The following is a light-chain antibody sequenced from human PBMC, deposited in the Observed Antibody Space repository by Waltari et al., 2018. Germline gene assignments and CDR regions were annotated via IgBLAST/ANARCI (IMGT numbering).Light chain of an antibody. CDR2: EQN. CDR3: HSRDASGVGGS. J-gene: IGLJ2*01. Sequence: SSELTQDPAVSVAMGQTVRITCQGNSLRSYYASWYQQRPGQAPRLVMFEQNNRPSGVPDRFPGSNSDNTASLTITGAQAEDEASYYCHSRDASGVGGSFGGGTKLTVL. CDR1: SLRSYY. V-gene: IGLV3-19*01.